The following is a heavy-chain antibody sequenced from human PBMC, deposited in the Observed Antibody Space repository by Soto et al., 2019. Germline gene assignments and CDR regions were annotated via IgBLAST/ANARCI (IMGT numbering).Heavy chain of an antibody. V-gene: IGHV1-69*01. CDR3: ARAGRRSSLRPYGMAV. Sequence: QVQLVQSGAEVKKPGSSVKVSCKASGGTFSSYAISWVRQAPGQGLEWMGGIILISGTANYAQQFQGRVTITADEPTSTAYMELSSLRSEDTAVYYCARAGRRSSLRPYGMAVCGQGTTVTVSS. J-gene: IGHJ6*02. CDR1: GGTFSSYA. CDR2: IILISGTA.